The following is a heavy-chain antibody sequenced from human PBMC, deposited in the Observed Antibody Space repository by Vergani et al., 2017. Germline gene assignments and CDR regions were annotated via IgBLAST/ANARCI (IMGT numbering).Heavy chain of an antibody. J-gene: IGHJ6*02. V-gene: IGHV3-21*01. CDR3: ARDGGAGIWFGGSPGPYYYGMDF. Sequence: EVQLVESGGGLVKPGGSLRLSCAASGFTFSSYSMNWVRQAPGKGLEWASSISSSSSYIYYADSVKGRFTISRDNAKNSLYLQMNSLRADDTAVYYCARDGGAGIWFGGSPGPYYYGMDFWGQGTTVTVSS. CDR2: ISSSSSYI. CDR1: GFTFSSYS. D-gene: IGHD3-10*01.